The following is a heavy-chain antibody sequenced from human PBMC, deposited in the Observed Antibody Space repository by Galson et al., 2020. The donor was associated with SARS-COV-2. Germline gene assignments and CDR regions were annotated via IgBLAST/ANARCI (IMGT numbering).Heavy chain of an antibody. CDR1: EFIFSSYS. CDR2: ISSSNNTI. V-gene: IGHV3-48*02. D-gene: IGHD1-26*01. Sequence: GESLKLSCAASEFIFSSYSMNWVRQAPGRGLEWVSYISSSNNTIYYADSVKGRFTISRDNAKNSLFFQMNSLRDEDTAVYYCARDLGVGATPGGMDVWGQGTTVTVSS. J-gene: IGHJ6*02. CDR3: ARDLGVGATPGGMDV.